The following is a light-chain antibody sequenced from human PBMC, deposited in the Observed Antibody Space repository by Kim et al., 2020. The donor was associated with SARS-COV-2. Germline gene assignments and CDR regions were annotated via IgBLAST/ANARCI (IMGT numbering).Light chain of an antibody. CDR2: DVS. Sequence: GKSITISCTGSSGNVGAHKFVSWYQQHPGKAPKLMIYDVSQRPSGVSTRFSGSKSGNTASLTISGLQAEDEANYYCCSYAGSNDLVFGGGTQLTVL. J-gene: IGLJ3*02. V-gene: IGLV2-23*02. CDR1: SGNVGAHKF. CDR3: CSYAGSNDLV.